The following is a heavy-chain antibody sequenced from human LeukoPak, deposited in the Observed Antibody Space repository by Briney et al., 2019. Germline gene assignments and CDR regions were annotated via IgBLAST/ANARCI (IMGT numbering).Heavy chain of an antibody. J-gene: IGHJ4*02. CDR2: INHSGST. CDR1: GGSFSGYY. CDR3: ARARLFGSWYFDY. Sequence: SETLSLTCAVYGGSFSGYYWSWIRQPPGKGLEWIGEINHSGSTNYNPSLKSRVTISVDTSKNQFSLKLSSVTAADTAVYYCARARLFGSWYFDYWGQGTLVTVSS. D-gene: IGHD6-13*01. V-gene: IGHV4-34*01.